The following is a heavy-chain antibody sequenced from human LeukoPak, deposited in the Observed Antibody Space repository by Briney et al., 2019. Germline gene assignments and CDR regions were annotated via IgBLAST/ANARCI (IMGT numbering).Heavy chain of an antibody. J-gene: IGHJ6*03. D-gene: IGHD6-19*01. Sequence: GGSLRLPCAASGFTFSSYAMSWVRQAPGKGLEWVSAISGSGGSTYYADSVKGRFTISRDNAKNSLYLQMNSLRAEDTAVYYCARDSSGWYWASGYYYYYYMDVWGKGTTVTVSS. CDR2: ISGSGGST. CDR3: ARDSSGWYWASGYYYYYYMDV. CDR1: GFTFSSYA. V-gene: IGHV3-23*01.